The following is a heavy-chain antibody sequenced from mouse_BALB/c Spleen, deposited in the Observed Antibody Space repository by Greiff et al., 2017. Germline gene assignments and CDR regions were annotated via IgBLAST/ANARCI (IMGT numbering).Heavy chain of an antibody. V-gene: IGHV1-77*01. CDR3: AREGMDY. CDR2: IYPGSGNT. J-gene: IGHJ4*01. CDR1: GYTFTDYY. Sequence: QVQLKESGAELARPGASVKLSCKASGYTFTDYYINWVKQRTGQGLEWIGEIYPGSGNTYYNEKFKGKATLTADKSSSTAYMQLSSLTSEDSAVYFCAREGMDYWGQGTSVTVSS.